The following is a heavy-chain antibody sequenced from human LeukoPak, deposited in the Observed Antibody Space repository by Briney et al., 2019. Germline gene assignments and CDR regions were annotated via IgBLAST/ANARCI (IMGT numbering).Heavy chain of an antibody. D-gene: IGHD6-13*01. CDR1: GHTFTSYD. CDR3: ARGNRLYTSSWSSLAFDI. Sequence: ASVKVSCKASGHTFTSYDINWVRQATGQGLEWMGWINPISGYTGYAQKFQDRVTMTGDTSKSTAYMELSSLRSEDAAVYYCARGNRLYTSSWSSLAFDIWGQGTMVTVSS. V-gene: IGHV1-8*01. CDR2: INPISGYT. J-gene: IGHJ3*02.